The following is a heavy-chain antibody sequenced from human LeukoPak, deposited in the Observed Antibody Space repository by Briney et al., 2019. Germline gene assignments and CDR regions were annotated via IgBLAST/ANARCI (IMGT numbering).Heavy chain of an antibody. CDR2: IKQDGSEK. J-gene: IGHJ6*03. Sequence: PGGSLRLSCAASGSTFSSYWMSWVRQAPGKGLEWVANIKQDGSEKYYVDSVKGRFTISRDNAKNSLYLQMNSLRAEDTAVYYCARVSRRDYGGNSPYYMDVWGKGTTVTVSS. CDR3: ARVSRRDYGGNSPYYMDV. CDR1: GSTFSSYW. D-gene: IGHD4-23*01. V-gene: IGHV3-7*01.